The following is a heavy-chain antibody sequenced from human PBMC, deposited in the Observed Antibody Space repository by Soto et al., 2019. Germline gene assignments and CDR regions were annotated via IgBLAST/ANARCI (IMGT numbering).Heavy chain of an antibody. V-gene: IGHV4-39*01. CDR1: GGSISNSSYL. Sequence: PSETLSLTCSVSGGSISNSSYLWGWVRQPPGKGLQWIGSVSYIGSTNYNPSLKSRVTISVDTSKNQFSLKLSSVTAADTAVYYCARRLDIVATSYNSYYYYMDVWGKGTTVTVSS. CDR2: VSYIGST. J-gene: IGHJ6*03. D-gene: IGHD5-12*01. CDR3: ARRLDIVATSYNSYYYYMDV.